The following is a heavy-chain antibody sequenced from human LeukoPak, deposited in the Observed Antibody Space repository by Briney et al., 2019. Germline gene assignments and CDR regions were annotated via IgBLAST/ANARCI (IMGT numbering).Heavy chain of an antibody. CDR2: IRTKANGGTT. J-gene: IGHJ4*02. CDR3: ASYCSSTSCFIDY. D-gene: IGHD2-2*01. CDR1: GFTFGDYA. Sequence: GGSLRLSCTASGFTFGDYALSWVRQAPGKGLEWVSFIRTKANGGTTEYAASVKGRFSISRDDPKSIAYLQMDSLRAEDTAVYYCASYCSSTSCFIDYWGQGTLVTVSS. V-gene: IGHV3-49*04.